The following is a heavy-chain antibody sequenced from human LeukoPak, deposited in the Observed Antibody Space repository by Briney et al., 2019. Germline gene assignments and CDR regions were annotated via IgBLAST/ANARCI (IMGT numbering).Heavy chain of an antibody. J-gene: IGHJ5*02. V-gene: IGHV4-59*01. CDR1: GGSISSYY. CDR2: IYYSGST. CDR3: ARENYYDSSGYPHWFDP. D-gene: IGHD3-22*01. Sequence: SETPSLTCTVSGGSISSYYWSWIRQPPGKGLEWIGYIYYSGSTNYNPSLKSRVTISVDTSKNQFSLKLSSVTAADTAVYYCARENYYDSSGYPHWFDPWGQGTLVTVSS.